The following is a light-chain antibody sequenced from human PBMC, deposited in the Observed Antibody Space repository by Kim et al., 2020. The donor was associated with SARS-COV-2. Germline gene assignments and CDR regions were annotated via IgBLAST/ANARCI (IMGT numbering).Light chain of an antibody. V-gene: IGLV3-19*01. Sequence: SSELTQDPAVSVALGQTVRITCQGDSLRSYYASWYQQKPGQAPVLVIYGKNNRPSGIPDRFSGSSSGNTAYLTITGAQAEDEADYYCNSRDSSGNHPHVVFGGGTQLTVL. CDR1: SLRSYY. CDR2: GKN. CDR3: NSRDSSGNHPHVV. J-gene: IGLJ2*01.